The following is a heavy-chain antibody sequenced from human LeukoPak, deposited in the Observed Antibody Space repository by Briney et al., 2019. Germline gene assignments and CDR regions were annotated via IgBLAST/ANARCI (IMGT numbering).Heavy chain of an antibody. CDR1: GYTFTGYY. D-gene: IGHD6-19*01. V-gene: IGHV1-2*02. CDR3: ARDQYLYSRGWYYYGMDV. CDR2: INPNSGGT. Sequence: ASVKVSCKASGYTFTGYYMHWVRQAPGRGIEWMGWINPNSGGTNYAQKFQGRVTMTRDTSISTAYMELSRLTSDDTAVYYCARDQYLYSRGWYYYGMDVWGQGTTVTVSS. J-gene: IGHJ6*02.